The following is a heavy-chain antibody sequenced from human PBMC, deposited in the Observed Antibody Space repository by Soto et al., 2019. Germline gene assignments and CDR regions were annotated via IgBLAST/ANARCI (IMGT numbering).Heavy chain of an antibody. CDR3: ARDVGGQRDTVVDFQH. CDR2: INPSGGST. D-gene: IGHD4-17*01. V-gene: IGHV1-46*01. CDR1: GYTFTSYY. Sequence: ASVKVPCKASGYTFTSYYMHWVRQAPGQGLEWMGIINPSGGSTSYAQKFQGRVTMTRDTSTSTVYMELSSLRSEDTAVYYCARDVGGQRDTVVDFQHWGQGTLVTVSS. J-gene: IGHJ1*01.